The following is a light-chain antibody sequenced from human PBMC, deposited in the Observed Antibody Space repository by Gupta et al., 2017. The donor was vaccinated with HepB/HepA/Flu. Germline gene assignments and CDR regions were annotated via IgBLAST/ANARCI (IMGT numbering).Light chain of an antibody. CDR2: VGTGGVVG. CDR1: SGYSDYK. CDR3: GEDHARGTYVVFV. J-gene: IGLJ3*02. V-gene: IGLV9-49*01. Sequence: QPVLAQPPSTSASLGASVTLTCTLSSGYSDYKVDWYHQRPGKGPRFLRRVGTGGVVGYKREGIADRFSVLGSGLNRCLTIKNIPDDDEGDYHCGEDHARGTYVVFVFGGGTKLTVL.